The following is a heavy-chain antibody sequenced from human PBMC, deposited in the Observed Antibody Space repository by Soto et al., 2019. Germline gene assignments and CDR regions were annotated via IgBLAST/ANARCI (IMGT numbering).Heavy chain of an antibody. CDR3: AKDFRVAAAGYYYYYGMDV. Sequence: QVQLVESGGGVVQPGRSLRLSCAASGFTFSSYGMHWVRQAPGKGLEWVAVISYDGSNTYYADSVKGRFTISRDNSKNTLYLQMNSQRAEETAVYYCAKDFRVAAAGYYYYYGMDVWGQGTTVTVSS. J-gene: IGHJ6*02. D-gene: IGHD6-13*01. V-gene: IGHV3-30*18. CDR2: ISYDGSNT. CDR1: GFTFSSYG.